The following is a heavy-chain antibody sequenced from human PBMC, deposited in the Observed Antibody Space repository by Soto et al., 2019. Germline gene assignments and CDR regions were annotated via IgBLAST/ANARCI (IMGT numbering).Heavy chain of an antibody. D-gene: IGHD1-1*01. CDR2: IAYDGINT. CDR1: GFNFGTYA. V-gene: IGHV3-30-3*01. CDR3: ARVTPGNNLYYFSGLDV. J-gene: IGHJ6*02. Sequence: VGSLRLSCVASGFNFGTYAIHWVRQAPGKGLQWVALIAYDGINTYYADSVKGRFTISRDNSKNTLHLQMNSLRPEDTGVYFCARVTPGNNLYYFSGLDVWGQGTSVTVSS.